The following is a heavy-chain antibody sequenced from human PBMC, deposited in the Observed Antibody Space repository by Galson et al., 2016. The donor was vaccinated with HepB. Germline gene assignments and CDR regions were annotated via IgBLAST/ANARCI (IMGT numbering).Heavy chain of an antibody. CDR2: VSGSEDST. CDR1: GFNFSNYD. V-gene: IGHV3-23*01. D-gene: IGHD3-10*01. J-gene: IGHJ3*02. Sequence: SLRLSCAASGFNFSNYDMTWVRQAPGMGLEWVAVVSGSEDSTRYGESVKGRFTISRDNSKNTLDLQMNSLSAEDTALYYCAKGQSKSESGKQYNTWSLGVGHDALDIWGQGTRVTVSS. CDR3: AKGQSKSESGKQYNTWSLGVGHDALDI.